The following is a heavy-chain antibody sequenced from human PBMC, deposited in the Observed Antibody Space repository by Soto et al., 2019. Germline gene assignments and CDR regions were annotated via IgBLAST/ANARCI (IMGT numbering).Heavy chain of an antibody. Sequence: QLQLQESGSGLVKPSQTLSLTCGVSGGSISSGDYSWNWVRQPPGKGLEWIGHVWLSGSTNYNQSLQSRVVISIDRSKNQVSLNLSSVPGADTAVYYGAGGEWPWGQVNLDTVSS. V-gene: IGHV4-30-2*01. D-gene: IGHD2-8*01. J-gene: IGHJ4*02. CDR3: AGGEWP. CDR1: GGSISSGDYS. CDR2: VWLSGST.